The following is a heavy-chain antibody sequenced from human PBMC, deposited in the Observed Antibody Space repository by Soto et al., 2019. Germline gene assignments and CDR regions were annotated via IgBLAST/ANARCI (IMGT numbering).Heavy chain of an antibody. CDR1: GFTFDDYA. D-gene: IGHD2-2*01. CDR3: AKGCSSTSCYYYYYYMDV. J-gene: IGHJ6*03. V-gene: IGHV3-9*01. CDR2: ISWNSGSI. Sequence: EVQLVESGGGLVQPGRSLRLSCAASGFTFDDYAMHWVRQAPGKGLEWVSGISWNSGSIGYADSVKGRFTISRDNAKNSLYLQMNSLRAEDTALYYCAKGCSSTSCYYYYYYMDVWGKGTTVTVSS.